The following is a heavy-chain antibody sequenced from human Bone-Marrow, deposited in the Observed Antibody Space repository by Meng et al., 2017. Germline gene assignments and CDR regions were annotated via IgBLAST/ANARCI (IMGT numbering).Heavy chain of an antibody. D-gene: IGHD6-19*01. CDR3: ARDQGGVAVTGDLYYYGMDV. J-gene: IGHJ6*02. CDR2: INPSGGSA. CDR1: GYTLTSFY. V-gene: IGHV1-46*01. Sequence: ASVKVSCKASGYTLTSFYIHWVRQAPGQGLEWMGIINPSGGSARYAQKFQGRVTLTRDTSTTTVYMELSSLRSEDTAVYYCARDQGGVAVTGDLYYYGMDVWGQGTTVTASS.